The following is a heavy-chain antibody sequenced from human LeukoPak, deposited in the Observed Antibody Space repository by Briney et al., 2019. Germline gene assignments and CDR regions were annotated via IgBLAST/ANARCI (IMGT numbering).Heavy chain of an antibody. CDR2: IYNSGST. J-gene: IGHJ4*02. CDR3: ARGYCTNGVCSSDYFDY. D-gene: IGHD2-8*01. CDR1: GGSISSSTYY. V-gene: IGHV4-31*03. Sequence: SETLSLTCSVSGGSISSSTYYWGWIRQHPGKGLEWIGYIYNSGSTYYNPSLKSRSTISLDTSKNQISLKLSSVIAADTAVYYCARGYCTNGVCSSDYFDYWGQGTLVTVSS.